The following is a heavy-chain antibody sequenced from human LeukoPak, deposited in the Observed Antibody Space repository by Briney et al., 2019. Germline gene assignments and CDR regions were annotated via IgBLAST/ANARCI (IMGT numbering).Heavy chain of an antibody. CDR1: GCSFTSYW. CDR3: ARSGGSYYFYY. J-gene: IGHJ4*02. V-gene: IGHV5-51*01. D-gene: IGHD1-26*01. CDR2: IYPGDFDT. Sequence: GGSLEISCQGSGCSFTSYWIGWVRQVPGKGLEWMGIIYPGDFDTRYSPSFQGQVTISADKSINTAYLQWSSLKASDTAMYYCARSGGSYYFYYWGQGTLVTVSS.